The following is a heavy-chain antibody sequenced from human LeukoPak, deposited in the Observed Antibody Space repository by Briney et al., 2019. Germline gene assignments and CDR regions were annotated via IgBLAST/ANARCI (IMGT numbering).Heavy chain of an antibody. J-gene: IGHJ3*02. V-gene: IGHV1-18*01. Sequence: GASVKVSCKASGYAFTSYGISWVREAPGQGLEWMGWISANNGNTNYAPKLQDTITMTTDTSTSTAYMELRSLRTDDTAVYYCARDKAVAGTSAFYIWGHGTMVTVSS. CDR2: ISANNGNT. CDR1: GYAFTSYG. CDR3: ARDKAVAGTSAFYI. D-gene: IGHD6-19*01.